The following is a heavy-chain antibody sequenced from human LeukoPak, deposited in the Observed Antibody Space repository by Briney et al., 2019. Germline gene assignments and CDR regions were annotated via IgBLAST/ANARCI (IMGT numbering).Heavy chain of an antibody. CDR3: AGPSSSWLY. V-gene: IGHV4-39*01. CDR1: GGSISSSSYY. Sequence: SETLSLTCTVSGGSISSSSYYWGWIRQPPGKGLEWIGSIYYSGSTYYNPSLKSRVTISVDTSKNQFSLKLSSVTAADTAVYYCAGPSSSWLYWGQGTLVTVSS. J-gene: IGHJ4*02. CDR2: IYYSGST. D-gene: IGHD6-13*01.